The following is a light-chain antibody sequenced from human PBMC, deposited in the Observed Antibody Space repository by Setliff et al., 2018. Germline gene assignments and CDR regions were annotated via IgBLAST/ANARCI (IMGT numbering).Light chain of an antibody. CDR3: PPWVDTLHGLSF. Sequence: QSVLTQPPSASGTPGQRVTISCSGSSSNIGSNTVNWYQQFPGTAPILLIYRNNPRPSGVPDRFSGSKSATSASLAISWLQAEDYSDYYCPPWVDTLHGLSFFGPGTKVTVL. J-gene: IGLJ1*01. CDR2: RNN. CDR1: SSNIGSNT. V-gene: IGLV1-44*01.